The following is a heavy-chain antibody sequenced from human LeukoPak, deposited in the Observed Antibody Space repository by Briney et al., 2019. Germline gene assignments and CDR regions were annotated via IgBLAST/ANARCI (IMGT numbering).Heavy chain of an antibody. D-gene: IGHD6-19*01. CDR2: ISSSDGTR. V-gene: IGHV3-48*03. CDR1: GFTFSSYE. J-gene: IGHJ4*02. CDR3: AREIVSAVAGNFDY. Sequence: GGSLRLSCAASGFTFSSYEMNWVRQAPGKVLEWVSYISSSDGTRTYADSVKGRFTISRDNAKKALYLEMSSLRAEDTAVYYCAREIVSAVAGNFDYWGQGTLVTVSS.